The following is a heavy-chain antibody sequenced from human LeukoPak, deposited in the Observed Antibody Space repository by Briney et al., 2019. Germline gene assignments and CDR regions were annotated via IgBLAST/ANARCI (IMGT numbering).Heavy chain of an antibody. J-gene: IGHJ4*02. Sequence: ASVKVSCKASGYTFIGFYIHWVRHAPGQGLEWMGWINPNGGAINYSQKFQGRVTLTRDTSLSTAYMKLSRLRSDDTAVFYCARQSKAVAAARIFDYWGQGTLMTVSS. V-gene: IGHV1-2*02. CDR2: INPNGGAI. CDR1: GYTFIGFY. D-gene: IGHD6-19*01. CDR3: ARQSKAVAAARIFDY.